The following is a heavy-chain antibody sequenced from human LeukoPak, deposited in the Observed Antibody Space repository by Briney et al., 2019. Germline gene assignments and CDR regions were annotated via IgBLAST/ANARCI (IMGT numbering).Heavy chain of an antibody. CDR1: GGSISSYY. CDR2: IYYGGST. D-gene: IGHD2-21*01. Sequence: KPSETLSLTCTVSGGSISSYYWTWIRQPPGKGLEWIGYIYYGGSTNYNPSLKSRVTISVDTSKNQFSLRLSSVTAADTAVYYCARYLTVIATFDYWGQGTLVTVSS. J-gene: IGHJ4*02. V-gene: IGHV4-59*08. CDR3: ARYLTVIATFDY.